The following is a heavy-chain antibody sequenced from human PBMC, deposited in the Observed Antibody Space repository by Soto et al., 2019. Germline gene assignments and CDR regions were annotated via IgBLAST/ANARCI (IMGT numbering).Heavy chain of an antibody. D-gene: IGHD2-21*01. CDR2: ISYDGSTE. Sequence: QVQLVESGGGVVQPGGSLRLSCAASGFSFDIYAMHWVRQAPGKGLEWVAVISYDGSTEYYADSVKGRFTISRDNSNYTLYLKVKSLRAEDTAVFFCARGPRSLVDCGSPGCSLNFDSWGQGVLVTVSS. CDR1: GFSFDIYA. CDR3: ARGPRSLVDCGSPGCSLNFDS. V-gene: IGHV3-30-3*01. J-gene: IGHJ4*02.